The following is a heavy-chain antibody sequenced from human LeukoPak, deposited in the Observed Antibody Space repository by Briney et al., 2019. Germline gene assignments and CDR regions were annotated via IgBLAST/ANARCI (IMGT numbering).Heavy chain of an antibody. J-gene: IGHJ5*02. CDR2: IYPGDSDT. V-gene: IGHV5-51*01. CDR1: GYSFTSYW. D-gene: IGHD2-15*01. Sequence: GESLQISCKGSGYSFTSYWIGWVRQMPGKGLEWMGIIYPGDSDTRYSPSFQGQVTISADKSISTAYLQWSSLKAWDTAMYYCARAAVVVAATEPNWFDPWGQGTLVTVSS. CDR3: ARAAVVVAATEPNWFDP.